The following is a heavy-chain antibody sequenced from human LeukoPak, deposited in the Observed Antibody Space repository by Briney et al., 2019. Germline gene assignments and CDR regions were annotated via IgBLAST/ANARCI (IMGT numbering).Heavy chain of an antibody. CDR2: ISGSGGST. CDR1: GFTFSNYA. D-gene: IGHD7-27*01. Sequence: GGSLRLSCAASGFTFSNYAMSWVRQAPGKGLEWVSVISGSGGSTYYADSVKGRFTISRDNSKNTLYLQMNSLRAEDTAIYYCVRSPPNWGADYWGQGTLVTVSS. CDR3: VRSPPNWGADY. J-gene: IGHJ4*02. V-gene: IGHV3-23*01.